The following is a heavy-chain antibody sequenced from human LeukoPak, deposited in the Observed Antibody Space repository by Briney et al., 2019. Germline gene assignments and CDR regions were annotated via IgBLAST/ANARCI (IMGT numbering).Heavy chain of an antibody. CDR2: IRSKAYGGTT. Sequence: GGSLRLSCTASGFTFGDYAMSWVRQAPGKGLEWVGFIRSKAYGGTTEYAASVKGRFTISRDDSKSIAYLQMNSLKTEDTAVYYCTRDRLAVSYPGAGVYWGQGTLVTVSS. V-gene: IGHV3-49*04. J-gene: IGHJ4*02. D-gene: IGHD6-19*01. CDR3: TRDRLAVSYPGAGVY. CDR1: GFTFGDYA.